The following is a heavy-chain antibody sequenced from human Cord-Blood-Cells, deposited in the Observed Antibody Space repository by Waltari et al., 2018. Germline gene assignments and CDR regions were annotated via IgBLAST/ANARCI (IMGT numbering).Heavy chain of an antibody. CDR2: INPNSCGT. Sequence: QVQLVQSGAEVKKPGASVKVSCKASGYTFTGYYMHWVRQAPGQGLEWMGWINPNSCGTNYAQKFQGRVTMTRDTSISTAYMELSRLRSDDTAVYYCAREDIVVVPDAFDIWGQGTMVTVSS. J-gene: IGHJ3*02. V-gene: IGHV1-2*02. CDR3: AREDIVVVPDAFDI. D-gene: IGHD2-2*01. CDR1: GYTFTGYY.